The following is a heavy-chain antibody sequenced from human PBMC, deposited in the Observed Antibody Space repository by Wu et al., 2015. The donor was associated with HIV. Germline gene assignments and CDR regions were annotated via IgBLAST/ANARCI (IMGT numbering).Heavy chain of an antibody. D-gene: IGHD3-22*01. CDR2: INPSGGST. CDR3: AREHTGNYYDSSGYYY. V-gene: IGHV1-46*01. CDR1: GYTFTSYY. Sequence: QVQLVQSGAEVKKPGASVKVSCKASGYTFTSYYMHWVRQAPGQGLEWMGIINPSGGSTSYAQKFQGRVTMTRDTSTSTVYMELSSLRSEDTAVYYCAREHTGNYYDSSGYYYWGQGTLVTVSS. J-gene: IGHJ4*02.